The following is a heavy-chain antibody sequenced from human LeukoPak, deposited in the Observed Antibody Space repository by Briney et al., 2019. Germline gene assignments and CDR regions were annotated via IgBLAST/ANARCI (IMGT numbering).Heavy chain of an antibody. CDR1: GYTFTSYG. Sequence: ASVKVSCKASGYTFTSYGISWVRQAPGQRLEWMGWISAYNGNTNYAQKLQGRVTMTTDTSTSTAYMELRSLRSDDTAVYYCARDPDFGVDYYYYGMDVWGQGTTVTVSS. CDR2: ISAYNGNT. D-gene: IGHD3-3*01. J-gene: IGHJ6*02. CDR3: ARDPDFGVDYYYYGMDV. V-gene: IGHV1-18*01.